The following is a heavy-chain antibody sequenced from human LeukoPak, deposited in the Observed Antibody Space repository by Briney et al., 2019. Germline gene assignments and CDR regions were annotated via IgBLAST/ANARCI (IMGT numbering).Heavy chain of an antibody. D-gene: IGHD1-26*01. V-gene: IGHV1-18*01. CDR2: ISASNGNT. CDR1: GYTFTRYG. J-gene: IGHJ3*02. Sequence: WASVRVSCKASGYTFTRYGISWVRQAPGQGLQWLGWISASNGNTNYAQKFRDRVTMSTDTSTGTAYLDVRSLTSDDTAVYYCARELLSGSYLGCSAFDIWGQGTMVTVSS. CDR3: ARELLSGSYLGCSAFDI.